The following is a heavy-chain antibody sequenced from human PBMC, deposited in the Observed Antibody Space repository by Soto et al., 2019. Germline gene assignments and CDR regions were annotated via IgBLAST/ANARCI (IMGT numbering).Heavy chain of an antibody. J-gene: IGHJ4*02. CDR1: GFTFSSYA. V-gene: IGHV3-23*01. D-gene: IGHD2-2*01. CDR2: ISGSGGST. Sequence: GGSLRLSCAASGFTFSSYAMSWVRQAPGKGLEWVSAISGSGGSTYYADSVKGRFTISRDNSKNTLYLQMNSLRAEDTAVYYCAKVYSTLEYQLLQAGFDYWGQGTLVTVSS. CDR3: AKVYSTLEYQLLQAGFDY.